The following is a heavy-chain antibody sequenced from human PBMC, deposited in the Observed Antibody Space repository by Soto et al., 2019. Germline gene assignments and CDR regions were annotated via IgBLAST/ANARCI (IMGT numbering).Heavy chain of an antibody. V-gene: IGHV1-2*04. CDR3: ATSAAPSGYYYDSSGPNDAFDI. Sequence: ASVTVSCKASGYTFTGYYIHWVRQPPGQGLEWMGWINPNSGGTNYAQKFQGWVTMTRDTSISTAYMELSRLRSDDTAVYYCATSAAPSGYYYDSSGPNDAFDIWGQGTMVTVSS. D-gene: IGHD3-22*01. CDR2: INPNSGGT. J-gene: IGHJ3*02. CDR1: GYTFTGYY.